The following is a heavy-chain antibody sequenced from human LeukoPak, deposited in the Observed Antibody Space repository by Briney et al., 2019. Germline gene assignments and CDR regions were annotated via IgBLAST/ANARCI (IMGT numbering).Heavy chain of an antibody. CDR3: AKGYYYGSGSFRCFDP. J-gene: IGHJ5*02. D-gene: IGHD3-10*01. Sequence: GGSLRLSCADSGFTFSSYAMSWVRQAPGKGLEWVSAISAGGGTTYYADSVKGRFTISRDKSKNTLYLQMNSLRAEDTAVYYCAKGYYYGSGSFRCFDPWGKGTLVTVSS. CDR2: ISAGGGTT. CDR1: GFTFSSYA. V-gene: IGHV3-23*01.